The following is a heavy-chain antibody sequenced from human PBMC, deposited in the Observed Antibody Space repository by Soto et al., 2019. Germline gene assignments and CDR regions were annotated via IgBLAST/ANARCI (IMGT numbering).Heavy chain of an antibody. Sequence: SGPTLVNPTQTLTLTCTFSGFSLSTHGMCVSWIRQPPGKALEWLALIDWDDDKYYNTSLRTRLTISKDTSKNQVVLTMTNMDPVDTATYYCARIRTVTTFVGDFDYWGQGTLVTVSS. V-gene: IGHV2-70*01. CDR2: IDWDDDK. CDR1: GFSLSTHGMC. J-gene: IGHJ4*02. D-gene: IGHD4-4*01. CDR3: ARIRTVTTFVGDFDY.